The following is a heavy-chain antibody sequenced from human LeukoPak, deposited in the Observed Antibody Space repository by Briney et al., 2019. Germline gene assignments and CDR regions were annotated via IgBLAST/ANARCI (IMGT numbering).Heavy chain of an antibody. V-gene: IGHV1-46*01. CDR2: INPSGGST. Sequence: ASVKVSCKASGYTFTSYYMHWVRQAPGQGIEWMGIINPSGGSTSYAQKFQGRVTMTRDTSTSTVYMELSSLRSEDTAVYHCARDPCSGGSCYYSDYWGQGTLVTVSS. CDR3: ARDPCSGGSCYYSDY. J-gene: IGHJ4*02. D-gene: IGHD2-15*01. CDR1: GYTFTSYY.